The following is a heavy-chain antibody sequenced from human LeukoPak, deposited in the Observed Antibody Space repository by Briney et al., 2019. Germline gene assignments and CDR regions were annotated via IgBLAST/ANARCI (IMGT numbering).Heavy chain of an antibody. D-gene: IGHD3-16*01. CDR2: IYTSGST. V-gene: IGHV4-61*02. CDR1: RASISSGAYY. J-gene: IGHJ4*02. CDR3: TREGYDNGDY. Sequence: SETLSLTCTVYRASISSGAYYWSWLRQPAGKGLEWIGRIYTSGSTNYNPSLKSRVTISLDTSQNQLSFRLTSVTAADTAMYYCTREGYDNGDYWGQGALVTVSS.